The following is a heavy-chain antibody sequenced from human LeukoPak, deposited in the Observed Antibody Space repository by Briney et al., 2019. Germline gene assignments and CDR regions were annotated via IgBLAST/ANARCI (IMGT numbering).Heavy chain of an antibody. CDR1: GGTFSSYA. CDR3: AKDPIIGTTFHYYYGMDV. CDR2: IIPIFGTA. Sequence: ASVKVSCKASGGTFSSYAISWVRQAPGQGLEWMGGIIPIFGTANYAQKFQGRVTITADESTSTAYMELSSLRSEDTAVYYCAKDPIIGTTFHYYYGMDVWGQGTTVTVSS. D-gene: IGHD1-7*01. J-gene: IGHJ6*02. V-gene: IGHV1-69*13.